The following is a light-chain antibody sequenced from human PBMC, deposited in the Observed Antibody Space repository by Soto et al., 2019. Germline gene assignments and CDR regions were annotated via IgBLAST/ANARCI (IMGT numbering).Light chain of an antibody. V-gene: IGLV2-23*02. J-gene: IGLJ3*02. Sequence: SALTQPASVSGSPGQSITISCTGTSSDVGIYNLVSWYQQHPGKAPKLMIYEVSKRPSGVSNRFSGSKSDNTASLTISGLQAEDEADYYCCSYAGSSWVFGGGTKLTVL. CDR3: CSYAGSSWV. CDR2: EVS. CDR1: SSDVGIYNL.